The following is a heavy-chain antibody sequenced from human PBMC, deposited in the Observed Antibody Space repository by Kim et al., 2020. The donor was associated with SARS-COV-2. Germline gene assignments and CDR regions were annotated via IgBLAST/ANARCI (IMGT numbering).Heavy chain of an antibody. V-gene: IGHV3-33*08. D-gene: IGHD6-13*01. Sequence: GGSLRLSCAASGFTFSSYDMHWVRQAPGKGLEWVAVIWNDGSNKYYADSVKGRFTISRDNSKNTLYLQMNSLRAEDTAVYYCARVLGSSSWYGSYYYYYGLDDWGQGTPVTVSS. CDR1: GFTFSSYD. CDR3: ARVLGSSSWYGSYYYYYGLDD. J-gene: IGHJ6*02. CDR2: IWNDGSNK.